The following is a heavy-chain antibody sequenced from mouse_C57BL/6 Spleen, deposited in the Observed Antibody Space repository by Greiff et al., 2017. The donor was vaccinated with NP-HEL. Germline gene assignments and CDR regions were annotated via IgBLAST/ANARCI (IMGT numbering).Heavy chain of an antibody. CDR1: GFTFSSYA. D-gene: IGHD1-1*01. Sequence: EVQLVESGGGLVKPGGSLKLSCAASGFTFSSYAMPWVRQTPEKRLEWVATISDGGSYTYYPDNVKGRFTIAKDNAKNNLYLQMSHLKSEDTAMYYCARDDCGSSYGCWFAYWGQGTLVTVSA. V-gene: IGHV5-4*01. CDR2: ISDGGSYT. CDR3: ARDDCGSSYGCWFAY. J-gene: IGHJ3*01.